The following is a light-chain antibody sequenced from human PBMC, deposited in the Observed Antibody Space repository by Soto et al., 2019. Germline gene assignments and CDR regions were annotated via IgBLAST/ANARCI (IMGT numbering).Light chain of an antibody. J-gene: IGKJ4*01. CDR2: DAS. Sequence: EIVMTQSPATLSVSPGESATLSCRASQSVTSDLAWYQQKPGQAPRLLIYDASTRATGVPARFSGSGSGTQFILTINSLQSEDLEVYYCQRYSDWQLDFGRGTKVDI. CDR3: QRYSDWQLD. V-gene: IGKV3-15*01. CDR1: QSVTSD.